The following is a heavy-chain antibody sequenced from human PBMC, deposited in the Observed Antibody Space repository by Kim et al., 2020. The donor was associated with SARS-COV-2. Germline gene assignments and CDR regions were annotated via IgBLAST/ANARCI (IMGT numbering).Heavy chain of an antibody. CDR1: GFTFSSYG. V-gene: IGHV3-33*05. J-gene: IGHJ4*03. CDR3: SRDRAAAGTGGYFDY. D-gene: IGHD6-13*01. CDR2: ISYDGSNK. Sequence: GGSLRLSCAASGFTFSSYGMHWVRQAPGKGLEWVAVISYDGSNKYYADSVKGRFTISRDNSKNTLYLQMNSLRAEDTAVYYCSRDRAAAGTGGYFDYWG.